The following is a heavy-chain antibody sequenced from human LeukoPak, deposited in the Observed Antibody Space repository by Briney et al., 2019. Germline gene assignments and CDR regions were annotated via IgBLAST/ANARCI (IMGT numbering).Heavy chain of an antibody. V-gene: IGHV4-34*01. CDR2: MDHSGNT. CDR1: GGSFSGYH. CDR3: AREGSSSSIWYYYYGMDV. Sequence: SEALSLTCAVYGGSFSGYHWSWIRQPPGKGLEWIGEMDHSGNTNYNPSLKTRVTISGDASKNQISLKLNSVTAADTAVYYCAREGSSSSIWYYYYGMDVWGQGTTVTVSS. J-gene: IGHJ6*02. D-gene: IGHD6-6*01.